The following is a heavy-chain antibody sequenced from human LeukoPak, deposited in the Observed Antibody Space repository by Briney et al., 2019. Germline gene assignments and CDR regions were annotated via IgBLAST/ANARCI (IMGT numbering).Heavy chain of an antibody. CDR2: IYYSGST. J-gene: IGHJ6*03. CDR1: GGSISSHY. V-gene: IGHV4-59*11. D-gene: IGHD5-12*01. CDR3: ARAKYSGYEFGYYYMDV. Sequence: SETLSLTCTVSGGSISSHYWSWIRQPPGKGLEWIGYIYYSGSTNYNPSLKSRVTISVDTSKNQFSLKLSSVTAADTAVYYCARAKYSGYEFGYYYMDVWGKGTTVTVSS.